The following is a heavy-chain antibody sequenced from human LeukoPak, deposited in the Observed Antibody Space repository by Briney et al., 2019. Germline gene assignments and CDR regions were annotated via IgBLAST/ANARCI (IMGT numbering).Heavy chain of an antibody. Sequence: GGPLRLSCAASGFTFSSYWMSWVRQAPGKGLEWVANIRQDGGDEYYVDSVKGRFTISRDNAKNSLYLQMNVLRVEDTAFYYCARDWVSLSSGRVFDYWGQGTLVTVSS. D-gene: IGHD3-22*01. V-gene: IGHV3-7*01. CDR1: GFTFSSYW. J-gene: IGHJ4*02. CDR2: IRQDGGDE. CDR3: ARDWVSLSSGRVFDY.